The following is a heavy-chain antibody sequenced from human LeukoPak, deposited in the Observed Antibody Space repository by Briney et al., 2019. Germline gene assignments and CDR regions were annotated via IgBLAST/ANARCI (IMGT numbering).Heavy chain of an antibody. D-gene: IGHD3-3*01. J-gene: IGHJ5*02. V-gene: IGHV3-9*01. CDR1: GFTFDDYA. CDR3: AKRSTLVWLLYNWFDP. CDR2: ISWNSGSI. Sequence: GGSLSLSCAASGFTFDDYAMHWVRQAPGKGLEWVSGISWNSGSIGYADSVKGRFTISRDDAKNSLYLQMNSLRAEDTALYYCAKRSTLVWLLYNWFDPWGQGTLVTVSS.